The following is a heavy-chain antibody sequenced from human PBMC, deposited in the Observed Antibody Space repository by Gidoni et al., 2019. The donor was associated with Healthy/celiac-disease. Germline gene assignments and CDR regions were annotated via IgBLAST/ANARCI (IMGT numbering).Heavy chain of an antibody. CDR1: GGTFSSYA. CDR2: IIPIFGTA. CDR3: ARDRRGRIAVAGTRYFDY. V-gene: IGHV1-69*01. D-gene: IGHD6-19*01. Sequence: VKVSCKASGGTFSSYAISWVRQAPGQGLEWMGGIIPIFGTANYAQKFQGRVTITADESTSTAYMELSSLRSEDTAVYYCARDRRGRIAVAGTRYFDYWGQGTLVTVSS. J-gene: IGHJ4*02.